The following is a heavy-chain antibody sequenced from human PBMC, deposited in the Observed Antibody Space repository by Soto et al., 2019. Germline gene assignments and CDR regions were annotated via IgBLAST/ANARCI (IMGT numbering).Heavy chain of an antibody. V-gene: IGHV4-59*01. D-gene: IGHD6-13*01. CDR1: GGSISSNY. J-gene: IGHJ4*02. CDR3: ARYRREAVAGYTLDN. Sequence: SETLSLTCTVSGGSISSNYCTFIRQPPGKGLEWIVYVYNSGSTNYNPSLKSRVTISEDTSKSQFSLKVNSMTAADTAVYYCARYRREAVAGYTLDNWGQGISVTVSS. CDR2: VYNSGST.